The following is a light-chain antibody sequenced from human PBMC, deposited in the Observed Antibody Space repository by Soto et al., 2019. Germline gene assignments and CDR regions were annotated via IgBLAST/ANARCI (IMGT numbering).Light chain of an antibody. CDR3: QQRSNWPPNT. J-gene: IGKJ2*01. CDR2: DAS. V-gene: IGKV3-11*01. Sequence: DIVLTQSPATLSLSPGDRATLSCRASQSVSSYLAWYQQKPGQAPRLLIYDASNRATGIPARCSGSGSGTDFTLTSSSLEPEDCAVYYCQQRSNWPPNTFGQGTKLEIK. CDR1: QSVSSY.